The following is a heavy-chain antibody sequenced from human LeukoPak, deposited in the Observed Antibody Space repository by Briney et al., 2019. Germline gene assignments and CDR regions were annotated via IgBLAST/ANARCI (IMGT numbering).Heavy chain of an antibody. CDR3: ARDNDKVVDH. CDR2: ITAYNGNR. Sequence: ASVKVSCKTSGYTFSNYGISWVRQAPGQGLEWMGWITAYNGNRLYAQSIQGRITLTTDTSTSTSYMELRSLEYDDTAIYYCARDNDKVVDHWGQGTLVTVSS. D-gene: IGHD1-1*01. CDR1: GYTFSNYG. V-gene: IGHV1-18*01. J-gene: IGHJ4*01.